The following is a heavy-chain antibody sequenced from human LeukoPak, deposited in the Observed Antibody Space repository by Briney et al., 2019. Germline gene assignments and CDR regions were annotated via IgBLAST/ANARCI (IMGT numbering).Heavy chain of an antibody. CDR1: GGSFSGYY. V-gene: IGHV4-34*01. J-gene: IGHJ4*02. CDR2: INHSGST. D-gene: IGHD5-12*01. Sequence: LETLSLTCAVYGGSFSGYYWSWIRQPPGKGLEWIGEINHSGSTNYNPSLKSRVTISVDTSKNQFSLKLSSVTAADTAVYYCARRLRGYYFDYWGQGTLVTVSS. CDR3: ARRLRGYYFDY.